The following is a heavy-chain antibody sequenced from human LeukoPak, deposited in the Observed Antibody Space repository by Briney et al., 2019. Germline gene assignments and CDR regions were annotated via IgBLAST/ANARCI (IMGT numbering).Heavy chain of an antibody. Sequence: GGSLRLSCAASGFTFSSYSMNWVRQAPGKGLEWVSSISSSSSYIYYADSVKGRFTISRDNAKNSLYLQMNSLRAEDTAVYYCARRIHSGSYSTFDYWGQGTLVTVSS. CDR2: ISSSSSYI. D-gene: IGHD1-26*01. J-gene: IGHJ4*02. V-gene: IGHV3-21*01. CDR1: GFTFSSYS. CDR3: ARRIHSGSYSTFDY.